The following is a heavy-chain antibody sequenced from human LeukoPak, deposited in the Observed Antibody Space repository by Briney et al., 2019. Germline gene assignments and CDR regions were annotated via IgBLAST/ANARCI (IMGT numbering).Heavy chain of an antibody. D-gene: IGHD3-10*01. V-gene: IGHV1-18*01. CDR2: ISAYNGNT. J-gene: IGHJ4*02. Sequence: ASVKVSCKASGYTFNSHDITWVRQAPGQGLEWMGWISAYNGNTNYAQKVQGRVTMTTDTSTSTAYMELRSLRSDDTAVYYCARVSHYYGSEIEYWGQGTLVTVSS. CDR1: GYTFNSHD. CDR3: ARVSHYYGSEIEY.